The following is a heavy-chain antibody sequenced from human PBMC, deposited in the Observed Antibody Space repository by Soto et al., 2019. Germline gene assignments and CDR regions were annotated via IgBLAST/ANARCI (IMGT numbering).Heavy chain of an antibody. CDR3: ARDLAAATSYGLDV. V-gene: IGHV3-21*01. Sequence: GVPMRVRWTAAGLKIINYTRNWISKKTGKGLEWVSSISSSSTYIYYADSVKGRFTISRDNAKNSLYLQMNSLRAEDTAVYYCARDLAAATSYGLDVWGQGTTVTVSS. CDR1: GLKIINYT. J-gene: IGHJ6*02. D-gene: IGHD6-13*01. CDR2: ISSSSTYI.